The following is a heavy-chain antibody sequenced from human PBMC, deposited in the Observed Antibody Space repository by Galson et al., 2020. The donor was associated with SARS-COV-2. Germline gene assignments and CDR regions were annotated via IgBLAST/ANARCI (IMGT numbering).Heavy chain of an antibody. CDR1: GLTLNNYG. V-gene: IGHV3-30*18. J-gene: IGHJ6*03. CDR3: VKVGGPFLFGQYYYMDV. Sequence: GESLKISCIGSGLTLNNYGIHWVRQAPGKGLEWVAVISYEGSKKYYADSVKGRCTISKDNSRNTVYLQMSSLRPEDTAVYYCVKVGGPFLFGQYYYMDVWGKGTMVTVSS. D-gene: IGHD1-26*01. CDR2: ISYEGSKK.